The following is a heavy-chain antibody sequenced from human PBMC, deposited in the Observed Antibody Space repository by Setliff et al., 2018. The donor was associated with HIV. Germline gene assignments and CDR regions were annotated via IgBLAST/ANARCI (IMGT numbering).Heavy chain of an antibody. CDR2: VCYSRSS. CDR3: ARRVWSGYYDAFDI. CDR1: GGSISGYY. V-gene: IGHV4-59*04. D-gene: IGHD3-3*01. Sequence: SETLSLTCTVSGGSISGYYWSWIRQPPGKGLEWIGNVCYSRSSYYNPSLKSRVTISVDTSKNQFSLKLSSVTAADTAVYYCARRVWSGYYDAFDIWGQGTMVTVSS. J-gene: IGHJ3*02.